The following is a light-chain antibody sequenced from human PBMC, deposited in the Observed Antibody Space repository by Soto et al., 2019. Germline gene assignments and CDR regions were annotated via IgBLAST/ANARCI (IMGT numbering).Light chain of an antibody. Sequence: QAVVTQEPSLTVSPGGTVTLTCGSSTGAVTSGHDPYWFQQKPVQAPRTLIYDASSKHSSTPARFSGSLLGGKAALTLSYAQPEDEAEYYCLLYYSDSDDYVFGPGTKLTVL. CDR3: LLYYSDSDDYV. J-gene: IGLJ1*01. CDR2: DAS. CDR1: TGAVTSGHD. V-gene: IGLV7-46*01.